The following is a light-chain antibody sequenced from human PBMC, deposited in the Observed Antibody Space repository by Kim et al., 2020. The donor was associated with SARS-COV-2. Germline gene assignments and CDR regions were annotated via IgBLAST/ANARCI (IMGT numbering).Light chain of an antibody. CDR1: QGISSY. CDR2: AAS. V-gene: IGKV1-8*01. CDR3: QQYDSYPLK. J-gene: IGKJ4*02. Sequence: AIRMTQSPSSFSASTGDRVTITCRASQGISSYLAWYQQKPGKAPKLLIYAASTLQSGVPSRFSGSGSGTDFTLTISCLQSEDFATYYCQQYDSYPLKIDRETK.